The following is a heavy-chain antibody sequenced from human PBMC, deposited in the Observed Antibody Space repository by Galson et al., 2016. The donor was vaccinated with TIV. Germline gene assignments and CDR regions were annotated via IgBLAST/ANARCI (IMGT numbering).Heavy chain of an antibody. J-gene: IGHJ6*02. Sequence: SLRLSCAASGFTFSDYAMNWVRQAPGKGLEWVSVIVGGGYSTHYADSVEGRFTISRDNSNNMVYLQMNSLRAEDTAIYYCARIIVSYGMDVWGQGTTVTVSS. D-gene: IGHD2/OR15-2a*01. CDR3: ARIIVSYGMDV. CDR1: GFTFSDYA. V-gene: IGHV3-23*01. CDR2: IVGGGYST.